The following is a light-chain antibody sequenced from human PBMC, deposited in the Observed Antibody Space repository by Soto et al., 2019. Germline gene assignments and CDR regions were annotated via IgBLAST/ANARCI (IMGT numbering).Light chain of an antibody. CDR3: QQYNNWPLT. CDR2: GAS. V-gene: IGKV3-15*01. Sequence: EIVMTQSPATLSVSPGERATLSRRASQSVRNNLAWYQQKRGQAPRLLIYGASTRATGIPARFSGSGSGTEFTLTISSLQSEDFALYYCQQYNNWPLTFGGGTKVDI. CDR1: QSVRNN. J-gene: IGKJ4*01.